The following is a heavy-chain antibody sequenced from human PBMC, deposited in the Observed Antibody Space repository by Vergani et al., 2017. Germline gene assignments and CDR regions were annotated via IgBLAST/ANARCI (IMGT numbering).Heavy chain of an antibody. CDR2: IYYSGST. Sequence: QVQLQESGPGLVKPSETLSLTCTVSGGSISSSSYYWGWIRQPPGKGLEWIGSIYYSGSTYYNPSLKSRVTISVDTSKNQFSLKLSSVTAADTAVYYCARQVVPATGVNTYYYYMDVWGKGTTVTVSS. CDR3: ARQVVPATGVNTYYYYMDV. V-gene: IGHV4-39*01. J-gene: IGHJ6*03. D-gene: IGHD2-15*01. CDR1: GGSISSSSYY.